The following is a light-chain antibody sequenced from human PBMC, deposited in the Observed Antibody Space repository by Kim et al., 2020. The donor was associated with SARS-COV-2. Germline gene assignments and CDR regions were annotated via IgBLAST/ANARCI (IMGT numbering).Light chain of an antibody. J-gene: IGLJ2*01. V-gene: IGLV3-1*01. CDR2: LDT. CDR3: QAWDPYTVV. Sequence: SVSPGQSASIACSGYKMEANYVCWYQQKPGQPPVLVFYLDTQRPSGIPERFAAANSGNTATLTISGTHAMDEADYFCQAWDPYTVVFGGGTQLTVL. CDR1: KMEANY.